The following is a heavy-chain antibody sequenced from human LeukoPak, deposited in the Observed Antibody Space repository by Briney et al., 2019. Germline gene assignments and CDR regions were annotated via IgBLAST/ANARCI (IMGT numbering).Heavy chain of an antibody. J-gene: IGHJ4*02. Sequence: GGSLRLSCAASGFTFSSYSMNWVRRAPGKGLEWVSYISSSSSTIHYADSVKGRFTISRDNAKNSLYLQMNSLRAEDTAVYYCARDSYSGYDRLLNWGQGTLVTVSS. CDR2: ISSSSSTI. V-gene: IGHV3-48*01. CDR1: GFTFSSYS. CDR3: ARDSYSGYDRLLN. D-gene: IGHD5-12*01.